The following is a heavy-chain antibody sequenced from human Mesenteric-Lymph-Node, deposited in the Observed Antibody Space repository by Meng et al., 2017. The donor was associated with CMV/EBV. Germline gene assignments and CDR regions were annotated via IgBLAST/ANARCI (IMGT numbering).Heavy chain of an antibody. D-gene: IGHD3-16*01. Sequence: ASGGSVTSYAICWVRQAPGKGLEWVSVIYSGGSTFYTDSVKGRFTISRHDSKNTLYLQMNSLRAEDTALYYCARDRGGAAGYFDYWGQGTLVTVSS. CDR1: GGSVTSYA. CDR3: ARDRGGAAGYFDY. CDR2: IYSGGST. V-gene: IGHV3-53*04. J-gene: IGHJ4*02.